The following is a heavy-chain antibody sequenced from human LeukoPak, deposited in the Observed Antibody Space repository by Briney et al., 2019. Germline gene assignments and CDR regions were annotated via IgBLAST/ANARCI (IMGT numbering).Heavy chain of an antibody. CDR3: ARHQKRGIVVVPAARGPFDY. Sequence: PSQTLSLTCTVSGGSISSGSYYWSWIRQPAGKGLEWIGRIHTSGSTNYNPSLKSRVTISVDTSKNQFSLKLSSVTAADTAVYYCARHQKRGIVVVPAARGPFDYWGQGTLVTVSS. CDR1: GGSISSGSYY. CDR2: IHTSGST. V-gene: IGHV4-61*02. J-gene: IGHJ4*02. D-gene: IGHD2-2*01.